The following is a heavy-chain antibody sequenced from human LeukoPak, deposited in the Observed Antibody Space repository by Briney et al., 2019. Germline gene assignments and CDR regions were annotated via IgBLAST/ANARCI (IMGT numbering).Heavy chain of an antibody. V-gene: IGHV5-51*01. Sequence: GESLKIPCKVSGYTFSNYWIGWVRQMPGKALEWVGIIYPSDSETRYSPSFQGQATMSVDKSISNAYLQWSSLKASDTAIYYCARKISGSYYGLDYWGQGTLVTVSS. CDR3: ARKISGSYYGLDY. CDR1: GYTFSNYW. D-gene: IGHD1-26*01. CDR2: IYPSDSET. J-gene: IGHJ4*02.